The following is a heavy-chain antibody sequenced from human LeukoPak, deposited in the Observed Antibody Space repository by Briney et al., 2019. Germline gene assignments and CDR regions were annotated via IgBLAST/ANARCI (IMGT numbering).Heavy chain of an antibody. Sequence: GGSLRLSCSASGFTFSSYGMHWVRQAPGKGLEWVAVISYDGSNKYYADSVKGRFTISRDNSRNTLYLQMNSLRAEDTAVYYCAKGPTPYSSSWYYDWFDPWGQGTLVTVSS. D-gene: IGHD6-13*01. CDR3: AKGPTPYSSSWYYDWFDP. CDR2: ISYDGSNK. J-gene: IGHJ5*02. CDR1: GFTFSSYG. V-gene: IGHV3-30*18.